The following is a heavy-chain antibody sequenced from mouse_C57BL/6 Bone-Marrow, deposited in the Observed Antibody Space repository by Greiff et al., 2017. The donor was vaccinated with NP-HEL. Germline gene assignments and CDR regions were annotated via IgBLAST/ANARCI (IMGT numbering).Heavy chain of an antibody. V-gene: IGHV5-4*01. CDR2: ISDGGSYT. J-gene: IGHJ4*01. Sequence: EVQVVESGGGLVKPGGSLKLSCAASGFTFSSYAMSWVRQTPEKRLEWVATISDGGSYTYYPDNVKGRFTISRDNAKNNLYLQMSHLTSEDTAMYYCTRDYVSSYYAMGYWGQGTSVTVSS. D-gene: IGHD1-1*01. CDR1: GFTFSSYA. CDR3: TRDYVSSYYAMGY.